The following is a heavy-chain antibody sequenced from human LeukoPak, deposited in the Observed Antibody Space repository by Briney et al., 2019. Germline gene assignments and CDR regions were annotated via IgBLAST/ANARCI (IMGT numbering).Heavy chain of an antibody. CDR2: MSGSGGGT. Sequence: GGSLRLSCAVSGFTFSYYAMSWVRQAPGKGLEWVSTMSGSGGGTYYADSVKGRFTISRDNPKNTLNLQMNSLRAEDTAVYYCAKASAMIVVVSKHFDYWGQGTLVTVSS. D-gene: IGHD3-22*01. J-gene: IGHJ4*02. CDR1: GFTFSYYA. CDR3: AKASAMIVVVSKHFDY. V-gene: IGHV3-23*01.